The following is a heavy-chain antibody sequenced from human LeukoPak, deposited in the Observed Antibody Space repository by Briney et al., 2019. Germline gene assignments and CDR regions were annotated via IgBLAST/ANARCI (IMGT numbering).Heavy chain of an antibody. CDR1: GFSFSSYA. J-gene: IGHJ4*02. CDR3: ARPFDFWSGYYRD. Sequence: GGSLRLSCAASGFSFSSYALSWVRQAPGKGLKWVSGISHSGDITYYTDSVKGRFTISRDNSKNTLYLQMNSLRAEDTALYYCARPFDFWSGYYRDWGQGTLVTVAS. CDR2: ISHSGDIT. V-gene: IGHV3-23*01. D-gene: IGHD3-3*01.